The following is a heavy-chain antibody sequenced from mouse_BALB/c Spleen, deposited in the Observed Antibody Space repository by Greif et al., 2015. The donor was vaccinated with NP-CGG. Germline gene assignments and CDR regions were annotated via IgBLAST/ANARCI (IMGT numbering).Heavy chain of an antibody. CDR2: ISYSGST. CDR1: GSSITSDYA. CDR3: GRGVAY. J-gene: IGHJ3*01. V-gene: IGHV3-2*02. Sequence: EVQLVESGPCLVNPSQPLSLTCTVTGSSITSDYACYWIRQFPGNKLELLGHISYSGSTSHNPSLKRRISVTRVRSKNQFFLQLNSVTTEDTATYYCGRGVAYWGQGTLVTVSA.